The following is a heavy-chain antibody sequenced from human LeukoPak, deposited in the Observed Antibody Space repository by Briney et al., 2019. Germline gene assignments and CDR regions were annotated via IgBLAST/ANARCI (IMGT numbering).Heavy chain of an antibody. CDR2: INPNSGGT. J-gene: IGHJ5*02. Sequence: ASVKVSCKASGYTFTGYYMHWVRQAPGQGLEWMGWINPNSGGTNYAQKFQGRVTMTRDTSISTAYMELSRLRSDDTAVYYCARGTVDSSSWYYNWFDPWGQGTLVTVSS. CDR1: GYTFTGYY. D-gene: IGHD6-13*01. CDR3: ARGTVDSSSWYYNWFDP. V-gene: IGHV1-2*02.